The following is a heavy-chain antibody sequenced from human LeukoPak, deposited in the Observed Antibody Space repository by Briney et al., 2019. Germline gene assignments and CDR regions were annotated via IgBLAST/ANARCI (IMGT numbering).Heavy chain of an antibody. V-gene: IGHV4-31*03. CDR3: ARTVYPYYYDSSGYYFFDY. Sequence: SETLSLTCTVSGGSISSGGYYWSWIRQHPGKGLEWIGYIYYSGSTYYNPSLKSRVIISVDTSKNQFSLKLSSVTAADTAVYYCARTVYPYYYDSSGYYFFDYWGQGTLVTVSS. J-gene: IGHJ4*02. CDR1: GGSISSGGYY. CDR2: IYYSGST. D-gene: IGHD3-22*01.